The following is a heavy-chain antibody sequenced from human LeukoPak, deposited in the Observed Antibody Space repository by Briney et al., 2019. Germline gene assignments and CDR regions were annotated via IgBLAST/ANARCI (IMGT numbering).Heavy chain of an antibody. Sequence: PGGSLRLSCAASGFTFSSYSMNWVRQAPGKGLEWVSSISSSSSYIYYADSVKGRFTISRDNAKNSLYLQMNSLRAEDTAVYYCAREYCSGGSCYNDVFDIWGQGTMVTVSS. D-gene: IGHD2-15*01. CDR1: GFTFSSYS. CDR2: ISSSSSYI. CDR3: AREYCSGGSCYNDVFDI. V-gene: IGHV3-21*01. J-gene: IGHJ3*02.